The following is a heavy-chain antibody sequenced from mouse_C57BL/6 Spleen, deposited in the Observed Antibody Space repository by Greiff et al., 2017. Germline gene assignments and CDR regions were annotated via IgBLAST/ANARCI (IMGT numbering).Heavy chain of an antibody. V-gene: IGHV1-42*01. CDR3: ARYYGSSSAWFAY. CDR2: INPSTGGT. J-gene: IGHJ3*01. Sequence: EVQRVESGPELVKPGASVKISCKASGYSFTGYYMNWVKQSPEKSLEWIGEINPSTGGTTYNQKFKAKATLTVDKSSSTAYMQLKSLTSEDSAVYYCARYYGSSSAWFAYWGQGTLVTVSA. CDR1: GYSFTGYY. D-gene: IGHD1-1*01.